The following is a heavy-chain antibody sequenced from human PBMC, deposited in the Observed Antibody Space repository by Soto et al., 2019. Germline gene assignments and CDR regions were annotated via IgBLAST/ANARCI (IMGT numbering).Heavy chain of an antibody. J-gene: IGHJ5*02. V-gene: IGHV4-59*01. CDR3: ARVKGGYTGNDSGWFDP. CDR1: GGSISSYY. Sequence: SETLSLTCTVSGGSISSYYWSWIRQPPGKGLEWIGYIYYSGSTSYNPSLKSRITISVDTSKNQFSLRLSSLTAADTAVYYCARVKGGYTGNDSGWFDPWGQGTLVTVSS. CDR2: IYYSGST. D-gene: IGHD5-12*01.